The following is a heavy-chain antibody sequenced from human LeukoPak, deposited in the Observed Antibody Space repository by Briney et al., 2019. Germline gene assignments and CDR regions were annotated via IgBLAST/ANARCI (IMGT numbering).Heavy chain of an antibody. D-gene: IGHD2-2*01. V-gene: IGHV3-53*05. Sequence: PGGSLRLSCAASGFTVSSNYMSWVRQAPGKGLEWVSVIYSGGSTYYADSVKGRFTISRDNSKNTLYLQMNSLRSEDTAVYYCASLGFDSLHSTEGYWFDPWGQGTLVTVSS. CDR1: GFTVSSNY. CDR2: IYSGGST. J-gene: IGHJ5*02. CDR3: ASLGFDSLHSTEGYWFDP.